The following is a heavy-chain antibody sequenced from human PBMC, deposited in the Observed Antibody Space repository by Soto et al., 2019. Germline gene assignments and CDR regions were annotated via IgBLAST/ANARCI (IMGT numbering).Heavy chain of an antibody. J-gene: IGHJ5*02. CDR1: GYTFTGYY. CDR3: ARGGCGSCYSSGNWFDP. CDR2: INPNSGGT. D-gene: IGHD2-15*01. V-gene: IGHV1-2*02. Sequence: ASVKVSCKASGYTFTGYYMHWVRQAPGQGLEWMGWINPNSGGTNYAQKFQGRVTMTRDTSISTAYMELSRLGSDDTAVYYCARGGCGSCYSSGNWFDPWGQGTLVTVSS.